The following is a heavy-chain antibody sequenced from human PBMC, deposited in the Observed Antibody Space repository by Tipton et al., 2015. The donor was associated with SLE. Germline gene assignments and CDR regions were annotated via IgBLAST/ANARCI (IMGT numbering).Heavy chain of an antibody. J-gene: IGHJ4*02. Sequence: TLSLTCAVSGSSISSGGYSWSWIRQPPGKGLEWIGYIYHSGSTYYNPSLKSRVTISVDRSKNQFSLKLSSVTAADTAVYYCARMNVDTAMDFDYWGQGTLVTVSS. CDR3: ARMNVDTAMDFDY. V-gene: IGHV4-30-2*01. CDR1: GSSISSGGYS. CDR2: IYHSGST. D-gene: IGHD5-18*01.